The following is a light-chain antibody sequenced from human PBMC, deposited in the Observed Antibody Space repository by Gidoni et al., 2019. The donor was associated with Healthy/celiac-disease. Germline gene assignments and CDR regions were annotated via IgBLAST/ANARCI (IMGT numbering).Light chain of an antibody. CDR2: DAS. Sequence: VLTQSPATLALSPGERATLSCRASQSVSSYLAWDQQKPCQAPRLLIYDASNRATGTPARISGSWSGADFTLTISSPEAEGFAVYYWQQRSNWPPTFGGGTKVEIK. V-gene: IGKV3-11*01. J-gene: IGKJ4*01. CDR1: QSVSSY. CDR3: QQRSNWPPT.